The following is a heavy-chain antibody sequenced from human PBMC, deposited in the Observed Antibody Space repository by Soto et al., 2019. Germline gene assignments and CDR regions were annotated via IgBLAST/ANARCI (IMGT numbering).Heavy chain of an antibody. J-gene: IGHJ5*02. D-gene: IGHD4-4*01. CDR1: GGSISSSSYY. CDR3: ASALQYDNWFDP. V-gene: IGHV4-39*07. CDR2: IYYSGST. Sequence: SETLSLTCTVSGGSISSSSYYWGWIRQPPGKGLEWIGSIYYSGSTYYNPSLKSRVTISVDTSKNQFSLKLSSVTAADTAVYYCASALQYDNWFDPWGQGTLVSVSS.